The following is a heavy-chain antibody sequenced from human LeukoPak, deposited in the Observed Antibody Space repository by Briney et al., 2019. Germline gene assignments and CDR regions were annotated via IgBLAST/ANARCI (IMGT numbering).Heavy chain of an antibody. CDR3: ARGLDYGSGSYPYYFDY. Sequence: GRSLRLSCAASGFTFSSYGMHWVRQAPGKGLEWVAVIWYDGSNKYYADSVKGRFTISRDNPKNTLYLQMNSLRAEDTAVYYCARGLDYGSGSYPYYFDYWGQGTLVTVSS. J-gene: IGHJ4*02. V-gene: IGHV3-33*01. CDR2: IWYDGSNK. D-gene: IGHD3-10*01. CDR1: GFTFSSYG.